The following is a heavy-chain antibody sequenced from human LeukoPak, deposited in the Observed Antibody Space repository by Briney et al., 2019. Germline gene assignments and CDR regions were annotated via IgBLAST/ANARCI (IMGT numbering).Heavy chain of an antibody. CDR1: GFTFSSYW. CDR2: INSDGSST. CDR3: LGGTGHYVSRTAIDY. D-gene: IGHD3-3*01. V-gene: IGHV3-74*01. J-gene: IGHJ4*02. Sequence: GGSLRLSCAASGFTFSSYWMHWVRQAPGKGLVWVSRINSDGSSTNYADSVKGRFTISRDNAKNTLYLQMNSLRAEDTAVYYCLGGTGHYVSRTAIDYWGQGTLVTVSS.